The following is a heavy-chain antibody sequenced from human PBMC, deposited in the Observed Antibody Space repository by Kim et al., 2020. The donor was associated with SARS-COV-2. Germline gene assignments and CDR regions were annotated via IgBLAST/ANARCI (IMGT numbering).Heavy chain of an antibody. CDR2: IGTRGDT. CDR3: AREGKSTTWYNWYFDF. V-gene: IGHV3-13*01. J-gene: IGHJ2*01. D-gene: IGHD6-13*01. CDR1: GSTFSRDD. Sequence: GGSLRLSCVVSGSTFSRDDMHWVRQAPGKGLEWVSAIGTRGDTYYAGSVEGRFTISRENAKNSLYLQMRSLRDEDTAVYFCAREGKSTTWYNWYFDFWGR.